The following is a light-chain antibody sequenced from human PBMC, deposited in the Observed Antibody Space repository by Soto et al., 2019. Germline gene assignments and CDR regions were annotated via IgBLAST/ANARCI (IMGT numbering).Light chain of an antibody. CDR1: ESIDTW. V-gene: IGKV1-5*03. CDR2: KAS. J-gene: IGKJ1*01. Sequence: DIQMTQSPSTLSASVGDRVIVTCRASESIDTWLAWYQKKPGQAPKLLIYKASTLESGVPSRFSGNKSGAEFTLTISSLQPDDVATYYCQQYDSYPWTFGHGTKVEV. CDR3: QQYDSYPWT.